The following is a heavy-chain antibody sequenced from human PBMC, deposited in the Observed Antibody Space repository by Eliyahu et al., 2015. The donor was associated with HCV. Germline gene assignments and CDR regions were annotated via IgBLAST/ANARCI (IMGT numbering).Heavy chain of an antibody. D-gene: IGHD3-16*02. V-gene: IGHV4-38-2*01. CDR1: GYSIXXGYY. CDR3: ARVGGVIVIVFDAFDI. J-gene: IGHJ3*02. CDR2: IYHSGST. Sequence: QVQLQESGPGLVKPSETLSLTCAVSGYSIXXGYYWGWIRQPPGKGLEWIGXIYHSGSTYYNPSLKSRVTISVDTSKNQFSLKLSSVTAADTAVYYCARVGGVIVIVFDAFDIWGQGTMVTVSS.